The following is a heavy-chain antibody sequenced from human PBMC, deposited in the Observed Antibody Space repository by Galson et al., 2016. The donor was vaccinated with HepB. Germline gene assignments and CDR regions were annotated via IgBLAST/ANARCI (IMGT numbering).Heavy chain of an antibody. CDR1: GDSISSTNW. J-gene: IGHJ4*02. D-gene: IGHD3-10*01. Sequence: LTCAVSGDSISSTNWWTWVRQPPGKGLEWIGEVSQSRNAIYNPSLERRVTMSVDKSKNHFFLKLTSVTAADTAVYFCARELSGSGLIDYWGQGALVTVSS. CDR3: ARELSGSGLIDY. V-gene: IGHV4-4*01. CDR2: VSQSRNA.